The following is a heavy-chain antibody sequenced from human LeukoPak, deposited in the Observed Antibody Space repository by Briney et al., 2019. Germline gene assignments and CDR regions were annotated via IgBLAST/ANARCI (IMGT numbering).Heavy chain of an antibody. CDR1: GGSISGYY. CDR2: IYYSGNT. V-gene: IGHV4-59*01. Sequence: SETLSLTCTVSGGSISGYYWSWIRQPPGRGLEWIGYIYYSGNTNSNPSLKSRVTISIDTSKNQFSLKLSSVTAADTAVYYCARGVGDGYNQYYFDYWGQGTLVTVSS. D-gene: IGHD5-24*01. J-gene: IGHJ4*02. CDR3: ARGVGDGYNQYYFDY.